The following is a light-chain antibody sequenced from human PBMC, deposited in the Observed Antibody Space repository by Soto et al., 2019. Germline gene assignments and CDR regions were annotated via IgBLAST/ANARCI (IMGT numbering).Light chain of an antibody. Sequence: IQLTQSPSSLSASVGDTVTITCRASQAIGSYFAWYHHRPGKAPKLLIYDASHLQSGVASRFSASGAGTDFTFTISSLQPEDVGTYYCQQYDTLSYNFGQGTKLGI. CDR2: DAS. CDR3: QQYDTLSYN. V-gene: IGKV1-33*01. J-gene: IGKJ2*01. CDR1: QAIGSY.